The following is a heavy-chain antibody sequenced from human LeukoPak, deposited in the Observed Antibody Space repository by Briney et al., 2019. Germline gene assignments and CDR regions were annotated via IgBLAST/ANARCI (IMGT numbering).Heavy chain of an antibody. D-gene: IGHD5-18*01. CDR1: GYTFTSYC. CDR2: INPSGGST. CDR3: ARVVGEGSGYSYGAYFDY. Sequence: GASVNVSCKASGYTFTSYCMHWVRQAPGQGLEWMGIINPSGGSTSYAQKFQGRVTMTRDTSTSTVYMELSSLRSEDTAVYYCARVVGEGSGYSYGAYFDYWGQGTLVTVSS. V-gene: IGHV1-46*01. J-gene: IGHJ4*02.